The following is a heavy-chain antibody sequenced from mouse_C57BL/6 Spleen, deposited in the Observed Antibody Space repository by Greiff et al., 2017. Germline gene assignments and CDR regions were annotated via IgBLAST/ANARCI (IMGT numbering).Heavy chain of an antibody. CDR3: ARGTTVVATGWYFDV. J-gene: IGHJ1*03. CDR2: IYPGSGST. CDR1: GYTFTSYW. V-gene: IGHV1-55*01. D-gene: IGHD1-1*01. Sequence: QVQLQQPGAELVKPGASVKMSCKASGYTFTSYWITWVKQRPGQGLEWIGDIYPGSGSTNYNEKFKSKATLTVDTSSSTAYMQLSSLTSEDSAVYYCARGTTVVATGWYFDVWGTGTTVTVSS.